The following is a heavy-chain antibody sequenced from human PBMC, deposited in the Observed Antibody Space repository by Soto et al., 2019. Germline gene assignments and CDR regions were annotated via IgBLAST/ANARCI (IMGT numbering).Heavy chain of an antibody. CDR3: ARVHRGYSGYEPEDY. D-gene: IGHD5-12*01. Sequence: ASVKVSCKASGDTFSSYTVNWVRQAPGQGLEWMGRIIPILDIPNYTQKFQGRVTITADQSTSTAYMELSSLRSDDTAVYYCARVHRGYSGYEPEDYWGQGTLVTVSS. V-gene: IGHV1-69*02. J-gene: IGHJ4*02. CDR2: IIPILDIP. CDR1: GDTFSSYT.